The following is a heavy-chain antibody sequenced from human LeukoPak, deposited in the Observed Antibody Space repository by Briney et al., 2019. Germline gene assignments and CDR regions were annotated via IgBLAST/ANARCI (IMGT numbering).Heavy chain of an antibody. V-gene: IGHV3-7*03. CDR2: IKQDGSEK. CDR3: AKGSWGDD. Sequence: GGSLRLSCAASGFTFSSYWMSWVRQAPGKGLEWVANIKQDGSEKYCVDSVKGRFTISRDNSKNTLYLQMNSLRADDTAVYYCAKGSWGDDWGQGTLVTVSS. J-gene: IGHJ4*02. D-gene: IGHD7-27*01. CDR1: GFTFSSYW.